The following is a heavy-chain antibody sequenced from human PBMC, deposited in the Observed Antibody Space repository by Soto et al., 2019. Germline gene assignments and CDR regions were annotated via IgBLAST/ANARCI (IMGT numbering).Heavy chain of an antibody. J-gene: IGHJ6*04. CDR2: IKSKIDGGTM. V-gene: IGHV3-15*01. CDR3: ARDDVLCDGGRCYGVPLDV. D-gene: IGHD2-15*01. CDR1: GFTFSNAW. Sequence: GGSLRLSCAASGFTFSNAWMSWVRQAPGKGLEWVARIKSKIDGGTMDHAAPLKGRFTISRDYSKNTLYLQMDSLETEDTAVYYCARDDVLCDGGRCYGVPLDVWGKGTTVTVSS.